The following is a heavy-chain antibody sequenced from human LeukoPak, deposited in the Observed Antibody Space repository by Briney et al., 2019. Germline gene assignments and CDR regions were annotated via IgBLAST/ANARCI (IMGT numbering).Heavy chain of an antibody. V-gene: IGHV3-74*01. CDR2: IKSDGST. Sequence: GGSLRLSCEASGFTFSSYWMHWVRQTPGKGLMWVARIKSDGSTIYADSVQGRFTISRDSAKSSLFLQMNSLKAEDTALYFCASGIRERGFDSWGQGTLVTVSS. CDR3: ASGIRERGFDS. CDR1: GFTFSSYW. J-gene: IGHJ4*02. D-gene: IGHD1-1*01.